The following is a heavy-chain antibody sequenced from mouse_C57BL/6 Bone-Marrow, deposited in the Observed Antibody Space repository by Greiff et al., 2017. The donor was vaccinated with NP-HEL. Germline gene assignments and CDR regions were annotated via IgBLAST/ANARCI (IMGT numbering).Heavy chain of an antibody. V-gene: IGHV1-78*01. CDR2: IYPRDGST. CDR3: ARLRLRHYYAMDY. Sequence: VQGVESDAELVKPGASVKISCKVSGYTFTDHTIHWMKQRPEQGLEWIGYIYPRDGSTKYNEKFKGKATLTADKSSSTAYMQLNSLTSEDSAVYFCARLRLRHYYAMDYWGQGTSVTVSS. D-gene: IGHD2-4*01. J-gene: IGHJ4*01. CDR1: GYTFTDHT.